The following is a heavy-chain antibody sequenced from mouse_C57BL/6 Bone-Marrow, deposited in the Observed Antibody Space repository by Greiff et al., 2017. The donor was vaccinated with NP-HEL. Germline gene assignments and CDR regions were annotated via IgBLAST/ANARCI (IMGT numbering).Heavy chain of an antibody. CDR1: GYTFTSYG. CDR3: ARPFAY. V-gene: IGHV1-81*01. CDR2: IYPRSGNT. J-gene: IGHJ3*01. Sequence: VKLLESGAELARPGASVKLSCKASGYTFTSYGISWVKQRTGQGLEWIGEIYPRSGNTYYNEKFKGKATFTADTSSNTAYMQLSSLTTEDSAIYYCARPFAYWGQGTLVTVSA.